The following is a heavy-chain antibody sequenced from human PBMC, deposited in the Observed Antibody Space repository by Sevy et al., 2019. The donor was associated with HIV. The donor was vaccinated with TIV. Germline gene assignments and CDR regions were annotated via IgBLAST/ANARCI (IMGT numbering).Heavy chain of an antibody. V-gene: IGHV3-30-3*01. D-gene: IGHD1-1*01. CDR3: ALERLSSDVAEYFQN. J-gene: IGHJ1*01. Sequence: GGSLRLSCAASGFNLTDYYINWVRQAPGKGLEWVATISFDATNKHYPDSVKGRFTISRDNFQNSLFLQMDSLRPEDTAVYYCALERLSSDVAEYFQNWGQGTLVTVSS. CDR2: ISFDATNK. CDR1: GFNLTDYY.